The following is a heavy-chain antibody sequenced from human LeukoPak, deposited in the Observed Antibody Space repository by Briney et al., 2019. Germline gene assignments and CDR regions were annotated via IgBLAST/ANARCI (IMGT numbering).Heavy chain of an antibody. D-gene: IGHD6-13*01. J-gene: IGHJ4*02. Sequence: GGSLRLSCAASGFIFSSYAMYWVRQAPGKGLEWVSVISGSGDSTYYADSVKGRFIISRDNSKNTLYLQMNSLRVEDTAVYYCTRDEIAAFDYWGQGTLVTVSS. V-gene: IGHV3-23*01. CDR2: ISGSGDST. CDR1: GFIFSSYA. CDR3: TRDEIAAFDY.